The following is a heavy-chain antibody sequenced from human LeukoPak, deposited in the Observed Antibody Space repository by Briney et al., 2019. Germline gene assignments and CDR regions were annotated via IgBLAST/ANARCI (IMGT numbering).Heavy chain of an antibody. CDR2: INPNSGGT. CDR3: ARERYDFWSGYALGDY. D-gene: IGHD3-3*01. CDR1: GYTFTGYY. J-gene: IGHJ4*02. V-gene: IGHV1-2*06. Sequence: ASVKVSRKASGYTFTGYYMHWVRQAPGQALEWMGRINPNSGGTNYAQKFQGRINMTRDTSISTAYMELSRLRSDDTAVYYCARERYDFWSGYALGDYWGQGTLVTVSS.